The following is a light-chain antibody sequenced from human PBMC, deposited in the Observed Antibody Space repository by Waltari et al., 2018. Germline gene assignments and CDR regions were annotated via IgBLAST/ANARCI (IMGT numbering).Light chain of an antibody. CDR3: QLRSNWRIT. J-gene: IGKJ5*01. Sequence: ENVLTQSPATLSLSPGERATLSCRASQSVGGYLAWFQQKPGQAPRLLIYETFKRATDIPSRFSGSGSGTDFTLTISSLEPEDFAVYYCQLRSNWRITFGQGTRLEIK. CDR1: QSVGGY. CDR2: ETF. V-gene: IGKV3-11*01.